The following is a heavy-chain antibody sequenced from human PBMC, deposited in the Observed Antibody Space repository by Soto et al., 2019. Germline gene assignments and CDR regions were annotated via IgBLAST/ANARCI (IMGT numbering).Heavy chain of an antibody. CDR3: AKGVGLVTQGIDY. CDR1: GFTFSSHP. CDR2: ISRSGSTT. V-gene: IGHV3-23*01. J-gene: IGHJ4*02. Sequence: EVQLLESGGGLTQPGGSLRLSCVASGFTFSSHPMNWVRQAPGKGLEWVSSISRSGSTTYSADSAKGRFIISRDNSKNTVDLQMNSLSVEDTAVYYCAKGVGLVTQGIDYWGQGTLVTVSS. D-gene: IGHD5-12*01.